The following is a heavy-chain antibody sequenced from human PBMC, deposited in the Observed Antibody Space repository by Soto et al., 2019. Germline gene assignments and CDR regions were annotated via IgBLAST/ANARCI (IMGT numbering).Heavy chain of an antibody. CDR1: GFTFSSYA. Sequence: GGSLRLSCAASGFTFSSYAMHWVRQAPGKGLEGVAVISYDGSNKYYADSVKGRFTISRDNSKNTLYLQMNSLRAEDTAVYYCARGRLVGWEYYYYGMDVWGQGTTVTVSS. J-gene: IGHJ6*02. CDR2: ISYDGSNK. D-gene: IGHD6-19*01. V-gene: IGHV3-30-3*01. CDR3: ARGRLVGWEYYYYGMDV.